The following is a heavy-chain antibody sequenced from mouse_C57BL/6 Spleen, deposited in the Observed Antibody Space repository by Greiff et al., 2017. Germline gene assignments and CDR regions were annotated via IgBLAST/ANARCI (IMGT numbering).Heavy chain of an antibody. CDR1: GFNIKNSY. J-gene: IGHJ2*01. CDR3: ARHSHIATVVALDY. D-gene: IGHD1-1*01. Sequence: EVKLMESVAELVRPGASVKLSCTASGFNIKNSYMHWVKQRPEQGLEWIGRFDPANGNTKYAPKFQGKATITADTSSNTAYRQLSSLTSEDTAIYYCARHSHIATVVALDYWGQGTTLTVPS. V-gene: IGHV14-3*01. CDR2: FDPANGNT.